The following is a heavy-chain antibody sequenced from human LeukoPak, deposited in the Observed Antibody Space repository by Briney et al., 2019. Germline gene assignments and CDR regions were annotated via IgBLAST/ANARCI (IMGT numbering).Heavy chain of an antibody. CDR2: ISYDGSNK. D-gene: IGHD3-22*01. V-gene: IGHV3-30*18. CDR1: GFTFSSYG. J-gene: IGHJ3*02. Sequence: GGPLRLSCAASGFTFSSYGMPWVRQAPGKGLEWVTVISYDGSNKYYADSVKGRFTMSRDNSKNTLYLQMNSLRAEDTAVYYCAKPNRPARVVITSAFDIWGQGTMVTVSS. CDR3: AKPNRPARVVITSAFDI.